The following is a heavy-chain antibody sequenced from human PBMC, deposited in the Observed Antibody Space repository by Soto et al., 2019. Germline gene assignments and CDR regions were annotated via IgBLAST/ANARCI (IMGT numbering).Heavy chain of an antibody. V-gene: IGHV1-18*01. CDR1: GYPFTHYG. CDR3: ARMTTVTTRVFDY. CDR2: ISPFNGNT. D-gene: IGHD4-17*01. Sequence: GASVKVSCKSSGYPFTHYGITWVRQAPGQGLEWMGWISPFNGNTNYGQTLQGRVTLTTDTSTSTVYMELSSLRFEDTAVYYCARMTTVTTRVFDYWGQGTLVTVSS. J-gene: IGHJ4*02.